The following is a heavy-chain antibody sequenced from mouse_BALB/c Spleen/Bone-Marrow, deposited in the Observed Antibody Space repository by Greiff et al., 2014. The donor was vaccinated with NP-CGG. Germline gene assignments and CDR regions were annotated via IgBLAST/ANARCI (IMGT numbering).Heavy chain of an antibody. J-gene: IGHJ4*01. V-gene: IGHV14-3*02. CDR1: GFNIKDTY. CDR3: SRGYYDYLFALDY. CDR2: IDPANGNT. Sequence: VQLQQPGAELVKPGASVKLSCTASGFNIKDTYIYWVKQRPEQGLEWVGRIDPANGNTKYDPKFQGKATIAADISSNTAYLQLSSLTSEDTAVYYCSRGYYDYLFALDYWGHGTSVTVSS. D-gene: IGHD5-5*01.